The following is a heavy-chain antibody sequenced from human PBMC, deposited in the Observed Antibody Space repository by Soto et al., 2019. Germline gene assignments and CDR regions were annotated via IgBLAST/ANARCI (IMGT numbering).Heavy chain of an antibody. Sequence: GGSLRLSCAASGFTFSNAWMNWVRQAPGKGLEWVGRIKSKTDGGTTDYAAPVKGRFTISRDDSKNTLYLQMNSLKTEDTAVYYCRAAGLGSSWDFDYWGQGTLVTVSS. CDR2: IKSKTDGGTT. D-gene: IGHD6-13*01. CDR3: RAAGLGSSWDFDY. V-gene: IGHV3-15*07. J-gene: IGHJ4*02. CDR1: GFTFSNAW.